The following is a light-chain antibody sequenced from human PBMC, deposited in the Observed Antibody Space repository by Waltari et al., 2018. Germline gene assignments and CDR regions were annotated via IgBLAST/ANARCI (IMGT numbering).Light chain of an antibody. CDR1: NIGSKS. V-gene: IGLV3-21*04. Sequence: SYVVTQSPSVSVAPGETARITCGGDNIGSKSVHWYQQRPGQAPVLVISYDSDRPSGCPGRFSGSNSGNTATLTISWVEAEDEADYDCLVWHSTIDHQGVFGGGTKLTVL. J-gene: IGLJ2*01. CDR3: LVWHSTIDHQGV. CDR2: YDS.